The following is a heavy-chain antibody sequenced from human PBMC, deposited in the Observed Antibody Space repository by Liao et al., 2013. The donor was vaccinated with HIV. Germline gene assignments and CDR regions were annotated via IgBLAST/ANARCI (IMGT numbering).Heavy chain of an antibody. J-gene: IGHJ6*03. Sequence: QVQLQESGPGLVRPSQTLSLTCTVSGGSITSDIYYWSWIRQPAGKGLEWIGRIYGSGSTNYNPSLKSRVTMSVDTSKNQFSLKVSSVTAADTAVYYCARGRRPWELFYDYYYMDVWGKGTTVTVSS. D-gene: IGHD1-26*01. CDR2: IYGSGST. CDR1: GGSITSDIYY. V-gene: IGHV4-61*02. CDR3: ARGRRPWELFYDYYYMDV.